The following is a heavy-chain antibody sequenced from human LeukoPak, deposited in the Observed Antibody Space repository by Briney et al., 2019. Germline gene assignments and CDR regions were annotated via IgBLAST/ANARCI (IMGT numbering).Heavy chain of an antibody. Sequence: ASVKVSCKASGYTFTGHYIHWVRQAPGQGLEWMGWINPNSDATKYSQKFQGRVTMTRDTSISTTYMDLTRLTSDDTAVYYCARGPEYGGTIDYWGQGTLVTVSS. CDR2: INPNSDAT. J-gene: IGHJ4*02. D-gene: IGHD4-23*01. CDR3: ARGPEYGGTIDY. V-gene: IGHV1-2*02. CDR1: GYTFTGHY.